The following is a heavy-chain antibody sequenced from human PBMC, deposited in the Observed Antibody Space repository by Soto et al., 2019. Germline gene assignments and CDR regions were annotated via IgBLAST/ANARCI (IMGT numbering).Heavy chain of an antibody. V-gene: IGHV1-69*01. CDR1: GGTFSSYA. CDR3: ARDLSGGGHVIRQVQLEPKPKQHYYYHYGMDV. J-gene: IGHJ6*02. CDR2: IIPIFGTA. D-gene: IGHD1-1*01. Sequence: QVQLVQSGAEVKKPGSSVKVSCKASGGTFSSYAISWVRQAPGQGLEWMGGIIPIFGTANYAQKFQGRVTITADDSTSTAYMGLSSLRSEDTAVYYCARDLSGGGHVIRQVQLEPKPKQHYYYHYGMDVWGQGTTVTVSS.